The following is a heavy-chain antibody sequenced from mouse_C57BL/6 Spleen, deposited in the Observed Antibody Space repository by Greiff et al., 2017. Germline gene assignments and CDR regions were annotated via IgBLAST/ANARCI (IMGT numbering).Heavy chain of an antibody. J-gene: IGHJ4*01. V-gene: IGHV1-4*01. D-gene: IGHD2-3*01. CDR3: ARGSYDGYDGEGYYAMDY. Sequence: VKLVESGAELARPGASVKMSCKASGYTFTSYTMHWVNQRPGQGLEWIGYINPSSGYTKYNQKFKDKDTLTADKSSSTAYMQLSSLTSEDSAVYYCARGSYDGYDGEGYYAMDYWGQGTSVTVAS. CDR2: INPSSGYT. CDR1: GYTFTSYT.